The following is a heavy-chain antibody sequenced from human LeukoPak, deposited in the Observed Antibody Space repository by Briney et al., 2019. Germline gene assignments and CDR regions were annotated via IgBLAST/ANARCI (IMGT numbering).Heavy chain of an antibody. Sequence: GGSLRLSCAASGFTFRTYWMNWVRQAPGKGLVWVSRIESDGSSTSYADSVKGRFTISRDNAKNSLYLQMNSLRAEDTAIYYCARLTVTTKDAFDIWGQGTMVIVSS. J-gene: IGHJ3*02. CDR1: GFTFRTYW. V-gene: IGHV3-74*01. D-gene: IGHD4-17*01. CDR3: ARLTVTTKDAFDI. CDR2: IESDGSST.